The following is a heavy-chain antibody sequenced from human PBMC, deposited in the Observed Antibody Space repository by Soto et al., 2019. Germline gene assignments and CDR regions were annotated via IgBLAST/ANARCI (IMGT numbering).Heavy chain of an antibody. J-gene: IGHJ6*02. CDR2: INSDGSSI. CDR1: KFTITSYW. V-gene: IGHV3-74*01. Sequence: EVQLVESGGGLVQPGGSVRLSCAASKFTITSYWMHWVRQAPGKGLVWVSRINSDGSSISYADAVKGRFTISRDNAKNTLYLQMNSLRVEDTAVYYGAREVSQGYVLRGMDVWGQGTTVTVFS. D-gene: IGHD3-16*01. CDR3: AREVSQGYVLRGMDV.